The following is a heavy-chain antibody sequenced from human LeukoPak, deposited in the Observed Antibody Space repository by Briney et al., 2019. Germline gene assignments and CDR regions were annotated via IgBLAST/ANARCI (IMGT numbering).Heavy chain of an antibody. J-gene: IGHJ4*02. CDR3: AKDQGKTKLRFLEWLLADY. CDR2: ISGSGGST. D-gene: IGHD3-3*01. Sequence: GGSLRLSCAASGFTFSSSAMSWVRQAPGKGLEWVSAISGSGGSTYYADSVKGRFTISRDNSKNTLYLQMNSLRAEDTAVYYCAKDQGKTKLRFLEWLLADYWGQGTLVTVSS. V-gene: IGHV3-23*01. CDR1: GFTFSSSA.